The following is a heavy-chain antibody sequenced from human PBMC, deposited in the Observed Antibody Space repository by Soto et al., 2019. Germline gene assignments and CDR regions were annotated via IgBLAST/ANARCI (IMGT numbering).Heavy chain of an antibody. CDR3: ARVTSMVRGVIDNWFDP. CDR2: IIPMYGPA. J-gene: IGHJ5*02. CDR1: GGTFSSYA. Sequence: QVPLVQSGAEVKKPGSSVTVSCKASGGTFSSYAIHWVRQAPGQGLEWMGGIIPMYGPAKYAQRFQGRVTITADESTTTVYMELTSLTSQVTAVYYCARVTSMVRGVIDNWFDPWGHGTLVTVSS. D-gene: IGHD3-10*01. V-gene: IGHV1-69*01.